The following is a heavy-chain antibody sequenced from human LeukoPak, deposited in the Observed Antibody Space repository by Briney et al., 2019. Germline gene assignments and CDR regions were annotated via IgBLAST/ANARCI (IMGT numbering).Heavy chain of an antibody. D-gene: IGHD2-21*02. CDR1: GYTFSSYY. V-gene: IGHV1-46*01. CDR3: ARSVVVTAMDYYGMDV. CDR2: INPSGGST. J-gene: IGHJ6*02. Sequence: ASVKVSCKASGYTFSSYYMHWVRQAPGQGLEWMGIINPSGGSTSYAQEFQGRVTMTRDTSISTAYMELSRLRSDDTAVYYCARSVVVTAMDYYGMDVWGQGTTVTVSS.